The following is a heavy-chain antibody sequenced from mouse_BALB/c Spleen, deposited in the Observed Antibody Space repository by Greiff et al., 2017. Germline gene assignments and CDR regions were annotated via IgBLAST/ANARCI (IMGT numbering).Heavy chain of an antibody. CDR3: ARQDYGYFDY. Sequence: VKLQQSGAELVRPGSSVKISCKASGYAFSSYWMNWVKQRPGQGLEWIGQIYPGDGDTNYNGKFKGKATLTADKSSSTAYMQLSSLTSEDSAVYFCARQDYGYFDYWGQGTTLTVSS. J-gene: IGHJ2*01. CDR1: GYAFSSYW. D-gene: IGHD1-1*01. CDR2: IYPGDGDT. V-gene: IGHV1-80*01.